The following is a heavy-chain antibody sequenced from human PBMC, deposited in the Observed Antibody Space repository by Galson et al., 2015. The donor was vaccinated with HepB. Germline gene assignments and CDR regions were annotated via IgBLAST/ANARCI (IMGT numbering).Heavy chain of an antibody. D-gene: IGHD2-2*01. J-gene: IGHJ3*02. V-gene: IGHV1-46*01. CDR1: GYTFTSYY. CDR2: INPSGGST. CDR3: ARAGYCSSTSCTDAFDI. Sequence: SVKVSCKASGYTFTSYYMHWVRQAPGQGLEWMGIINPSGGSTSYAQKFQGRVTMTRDTSTSTVYMELSSLRSEDTAVYYCARAGYCSSTSCTDAFDIWGQGTMVTVSS.